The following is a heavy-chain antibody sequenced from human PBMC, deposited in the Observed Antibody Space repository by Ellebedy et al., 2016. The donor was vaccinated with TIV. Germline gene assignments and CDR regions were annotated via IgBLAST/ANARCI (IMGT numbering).Heavy chain of an antibody. V-gene: IGHV3-23*01. Sequence: GGSLRLXXAASGFTFSSYAMSWVRQAPGKGLEWVSAISGSGGSTYYADSVKGRFTISRDNSKNTLYLQMNSLRAEDTAVYYCAKGPSIGYCCSTSCLYYYYYGMDVWGQGTTVTVSS. D-gene: IGHD2-2*01. CDR1: GFTFSSYA. J-gene: IGHJ6*02. CDR3: AKGPSIGYCCSTSCLYYYYYGMDV. CDR2: ISGSGGST.